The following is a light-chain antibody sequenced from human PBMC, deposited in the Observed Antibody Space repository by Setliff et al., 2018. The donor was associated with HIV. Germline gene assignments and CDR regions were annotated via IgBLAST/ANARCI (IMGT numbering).Light chain of an antibody. J-gene: IGLJ2*01. CDR1: SSDVGGYNY. Sequence: QSALTQPASVSGSPGQSITISCTGTSSDVGGYNYVSWYQQHPGKAPKLMIYDVSYWPSGVSNRFSGSKSGNTASLTISGLQAEDEADYHCSSYTTSSTPHVVFGGGTKVTVL. V-gene: IGLV2-14*03. CDR3: SSYTTSSTPHVV. CDR2: DVS.